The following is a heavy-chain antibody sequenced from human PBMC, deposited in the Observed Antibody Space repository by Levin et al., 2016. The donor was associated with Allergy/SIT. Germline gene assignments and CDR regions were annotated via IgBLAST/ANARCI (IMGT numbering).Heavy chain of an antibody. CDR1: GDSVSSNSAA. Sequence: SCAISGDSVSSNSAAWNWIRQAPSRGLEWLGRTYYRSKWYNDYAVSVKSRITINPDTSKNQFSLQLNSVTPEDTAVYYCARDPYSSSSHYHYGMDVWGQGTTVTVSS. D-gene: IGHD6-6*01. V-gene: IGHV6-1*01. CDR2: TYYRSKWYN. J-gene: IGHJ6*02. CDR3: ARDPYSSSSHYHYGMDV.